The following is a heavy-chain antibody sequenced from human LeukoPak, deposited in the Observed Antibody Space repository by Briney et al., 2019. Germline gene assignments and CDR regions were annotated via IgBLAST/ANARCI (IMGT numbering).Heavy chain of an antibody. CDR2: ISYDGSNK. CDR1: GFTFSSYG. CDR3: ARMTGTTWFMDY. D-gene: IGHD1-7*01. Sequence: GGSLRLSCAASGFTFSSYGMHWVRQAPGKGLEWVAVISYDGSNKYSANSVKGRFSISRDNAKNSLYLQMNSLRAEDTAVYYCARMTGTTWFMDYWGQGTLVTVSS. V-gene: IGHV3-30*03. J-gene: IGHJ4*02.